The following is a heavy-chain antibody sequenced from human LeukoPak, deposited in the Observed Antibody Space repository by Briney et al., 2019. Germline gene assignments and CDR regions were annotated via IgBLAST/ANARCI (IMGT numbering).Heavy chain of an antibody. CDR1: GFTFSYSH. V-gene: IGHV3-11*04. Sequence: PGGSLRLSCAASGFTFSYSHMTWIRQAPGKGLEWVSYISSSGRTTYYADSVKGRVTISRDNAKNSLYLQMNSLRAEDTAMYYCSSDCPGTVTTFDYWGQGTLVTVSS. CDR2: ISSSGRTT. D-gene: IGHD4-17*01. CDR3: SSDCPGTVTTFDY. J-gene: IGHJ4*02.